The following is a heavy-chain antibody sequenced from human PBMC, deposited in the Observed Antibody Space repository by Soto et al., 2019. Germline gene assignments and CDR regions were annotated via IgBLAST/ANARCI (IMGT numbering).Heavy chain of an antibody. CDR3: ARVIGYYYHMDV. J-gene: IGHJ6*02. Sequence: QVQLVQSGGEVKKPGASVKVSCKASGYTFTTYDLSWVRQAPGQGLEWMGWISAYNGNTNYAQNLQGRVTMTTDTSTSTVYMELRSLRSDDTAVYYCARVIGYYYHMDVWGQGTTVTVSS. V-gene: IGHV1-18*01. CDR1: GYTFTTYD. CDR2: ISAYNGNT. D-gene: IGHD3-22*01.